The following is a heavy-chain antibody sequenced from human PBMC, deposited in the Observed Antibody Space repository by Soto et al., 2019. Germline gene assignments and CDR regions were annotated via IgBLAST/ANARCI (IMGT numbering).Heavy chain of an antibody. CDR1: GFTFSSYA. CDR3: AKDRRAYCGGDCYSVDP. J-gene: IGHJ5*02. V-gene: IGHV3-23*01. D-gene: IGHD2-21*02. CDR2: ISGSGGST. Sequence: EVQLLESGGGLVQPGGSLRLSCAASGFTFSSYAVSWVRQAPGKGLEWVSAISGSGGSTYYADSVKGRFTISRDNSKNTLYLQMNSLRAEDTAVYYCAKDRRAYCGGDCYSVDPWGQGTLVTVSS.